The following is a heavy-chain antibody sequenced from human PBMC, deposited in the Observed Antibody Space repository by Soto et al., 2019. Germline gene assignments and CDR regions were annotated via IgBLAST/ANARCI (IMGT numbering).Heavy chain of an antibody. Sequence: QVQLVQSGAEVKKPGASVKVSCKASGYTFTGYDMHWVRQAPGQGLEWMGWINPNSGGTNYAQKFQGRVTMTTDTSISTADMELRRLRSDDTSLYYCARDAHEWWEQQGALDYWGQGTLVTVSS. CDR2: INPNSGGT. CDR3: ARDAHEWWEQQGALDY. D-gene: IGHD1-26*01. V-gene: IGHV1-2*02. J-gene: IGHJ4*02. CDR1: GYTFTGYD.